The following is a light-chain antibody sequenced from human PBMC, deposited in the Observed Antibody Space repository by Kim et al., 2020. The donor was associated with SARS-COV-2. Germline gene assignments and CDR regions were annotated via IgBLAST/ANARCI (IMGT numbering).Light chain of an antibody. Sequence: GQSITISCTGTSSDVGGYNYVSWYQQHPGKAPKLMIYEVSNRPSGASNRFSGSKSGNTASLTISGLQAEDEADYYCSSYTSSSTWVFGGGTQLTVL. J-gene: IGLJ3*02. V-gene: IGLV2-14*01. CDR2: EVS. CDR1: SSDVGGYNY. CDR3: SSYTSSSTWV.